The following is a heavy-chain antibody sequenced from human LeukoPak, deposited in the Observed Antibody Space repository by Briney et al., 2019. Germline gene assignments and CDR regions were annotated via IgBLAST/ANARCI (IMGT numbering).Heavy chain of an antibody. D-gene: IGHD3/OR15-3a*01. J-gene: IGHJ5*02. CDR1: GGSFSGYY. V-gene: IGHV4-34*01. CDR2: INHSGST. CDR3: ARQEIGLRSFDP. Sequence: SETLSLTCAVYGGSFSGYYWSWIRQPPGKGLEWIGEINHSGSTNYNPSLKRRVTISVDTSKNQFSLNLSSVTAADTAVYYCARQEIGLRSFDPWGQGTLVTVSS.